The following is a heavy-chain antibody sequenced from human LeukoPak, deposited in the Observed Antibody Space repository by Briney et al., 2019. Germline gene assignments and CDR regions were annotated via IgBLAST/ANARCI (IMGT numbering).Heavy chain of an antibody. J-gene: IGHJ4*02. CDR2: ISSSGSTI. V-gene: IGHV3-11*04. CDR1: GFTFSDYY. Sequence: GGSLRLSCAASGFTFSDYYMSWIRQAPGKGLEWVSYISSSGSTIYYADSVKGRFTISRDNAKNSLYLQMNSLRAGDTAVYYCARDSGYDSLSGYFDYWGQGALVTVSS. D-gene: IGHD5-12*01. CDR3: ARDSGYDSLSGYFDY.